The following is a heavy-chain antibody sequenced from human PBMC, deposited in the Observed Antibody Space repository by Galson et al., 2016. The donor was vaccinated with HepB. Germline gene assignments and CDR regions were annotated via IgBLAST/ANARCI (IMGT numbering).Heavy chain of an antibody. CDR1: GGSLSGYY. CDR2: INHSGST. D-gene: IGHD5-24*01. Sequence: SETLSLTCTVYGGSLSGYYWSWIRQPPGEGLEWIAEINHSGSTNYNPSLKSRVTISVDTSKNQFSLKVNSVTAADTAVFYCARGRARWLPRRAFDVWGHGTTVTVSS. CDR3: ARGRARWLPRRAFDV. J-gene: IGHJ3*01. V-gene: IGHV4-34*01.